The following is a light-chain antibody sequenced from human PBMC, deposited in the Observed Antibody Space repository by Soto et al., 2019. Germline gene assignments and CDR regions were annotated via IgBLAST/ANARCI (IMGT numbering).Light chain of an antibody. CDR3: NSYAGHNLYV. Sequence: QSALTQPPSASGSPGQSVTISCTGTRSDVGGYNFVSWYQHLPGKAPKLIIYEVLKRPSGVPDRFSGFKSGNTASLTVSGLQAEDEADYFCNSYAGHNLYVFGTGTKVTVL. V-gene: IGLV2-8*01. J-gene: IGLJ1*01. CDR1: RSDVGGYNF. CDR2: EVL.